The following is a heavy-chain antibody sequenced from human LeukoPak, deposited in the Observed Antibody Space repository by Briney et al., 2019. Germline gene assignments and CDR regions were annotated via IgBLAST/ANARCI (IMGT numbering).Heavy chain of an antibody. D-gene: IGHD4-17*01. CDR3: ARDLPYGDYGY. Sequence: GGSLRLSRAASGFTVSSNYMSWVRQAPGKGLEWVSVIYSGGSTYYADSVKGRFTISRDNSKNTLYLQMNSLRAEDTAVYYCARDLPYGDYGYWGQGTLVTVSS. V-gene: IGHV3-66*01. CDR1: GFTVSSNY. CDR2: IYSGGST. J-gene: IGHJ4*02.